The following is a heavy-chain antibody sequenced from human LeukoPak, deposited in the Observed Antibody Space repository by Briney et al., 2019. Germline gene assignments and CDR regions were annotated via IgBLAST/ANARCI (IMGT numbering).Heavy chain of an antibody. Sequence: SETLSLTCSVSGVSMTGYCWSWIRQAPGKTPKRIGYIYSSGSTNYNPSLNSRVTMSLAASKPQFSLKLTFVTAADTAVYYCATRPADGSWYGVFDFWSRGTLVTVSS. J-gene: IGHJ4*01. CDR2: IYSSGST. V-gene: IGHV4-4*09. D-gene: IGHD3-10*01. CDR3: ATRPADGSWYGVFDF. CDR1: GVSMTGYC.